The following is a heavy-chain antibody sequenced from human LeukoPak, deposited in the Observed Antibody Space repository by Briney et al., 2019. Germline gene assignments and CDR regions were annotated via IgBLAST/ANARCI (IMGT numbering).Heavy chain of an antibody. Sequence: PSETLSLTCTVSGDSISSDYYWGWIRQPPGKGLEWIGSIYHSGNTYYNPSLKSRLTISVDTSKNQFSLKLSYVTAADTAVYYCAKLRRDYGYWGQGTLLTVSS. V-gene: IGHV4-38-2*02. CDR1: GDSISSDYY. D-gene: IGHD4-17*01. CDR2: IYHSGNT. J-gene: IGHJ4*02. CDR3: AKLRRDYGY.